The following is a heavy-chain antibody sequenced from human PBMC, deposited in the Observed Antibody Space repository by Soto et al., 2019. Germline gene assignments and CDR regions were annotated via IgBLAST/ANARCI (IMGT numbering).Heavy chain of an antibody. V-gene: IGHV3-30*03. CDR2: ISYDGSNK. Sequence: QVQLVESGGGVVQPGRSLRLSCAASGFTFSSYGMHWVRQAPGKGLEWVAVISYDGSNKYYADSVKGRFTISRDNTKNTLYLQMNSLRAEDTAVYYCASRIMITFGGVIVDCWGQGTLVTVSS. J-gene: IGHJ4*02. CDR1: GFTFSSYG. CDR3: ASRIMITFGGVIVDC. D-gene: IGHD3-16*02.